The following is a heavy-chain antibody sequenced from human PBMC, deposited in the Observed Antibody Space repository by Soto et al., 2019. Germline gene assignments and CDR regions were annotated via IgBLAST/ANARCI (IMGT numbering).Heavy chain of an antibody. CDR1: EYSFKNYW. Sequence: GESLKISCKASEYSFKNYWLAWVRQMPGKGLEWMGIIYPGDSDTTYSPSFQGQVTISADRTISTAYLEWSTLRASDTATYYCAKDGGFLTYNMDVWGQGTTVTVSS. CDR3: AKDGGFLTYNMDV. D-gene: IGHD3-3*01. J-gene: IGHJ6*02. V-gene: IGHV5-51*01. CDR2: IYPGDSDT.